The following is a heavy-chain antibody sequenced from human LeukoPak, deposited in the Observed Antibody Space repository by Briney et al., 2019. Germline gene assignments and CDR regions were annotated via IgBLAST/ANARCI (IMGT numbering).Heavy chain of an antibody. V-gene: IGHV3-33*01. CDR2: IWYDGSNK. D-gene: IGHD4-23*01. J-gene: IGHJ4*02. CDR3: AREFPGAGYGCNSGAIDY. Sequence: GGSLRLSCAPSVFTFSSYRMHWVRQAPGKGLEWVAVIWYDGSNKYYADSVKGRFTISRDNSKNTLYLQMNSLRAEDTAVYYCAREFPGAGYGCNSGAIDYWGQGTLVTVSS. CDR1: VFTFSSYR.